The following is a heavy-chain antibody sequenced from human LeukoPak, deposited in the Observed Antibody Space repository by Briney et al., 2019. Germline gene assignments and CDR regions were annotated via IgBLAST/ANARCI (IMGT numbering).Heavy chain of an antibody. CDR1: GGSFSGYY. V-gene: IGHV4-34*01. CDR2: INHSGST. CDR3: ARGGYCSSTSCYGDY. J-gene: IGHJ4*02. D-gene: IGHD2-2*01. Sequence: SETLCLTCAVYGGSFSGYYWSWIRQPPGKGQEWIGEINHSGSTNYNPSLKSRVTISVDTSKNQFSLKLSSVTAADTAVYYCARGGYCSSTSCYGDYWGQGTLVTVSS.